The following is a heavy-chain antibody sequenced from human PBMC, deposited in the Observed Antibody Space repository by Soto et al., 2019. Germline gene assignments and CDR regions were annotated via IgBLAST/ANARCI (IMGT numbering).Heavy chain of an antibody. Sequence: EVQLVESAGGLLKPGGSLRLSCVASGFSFNEAWMNWVRQAPGQGLVWVGRIKTSAGGGATNYAAPVQGRFTISRDDSKNTLYLHMNSLRTEDTAIYYCTTGSVEGIWGQGTTVIVSS. CDR1: GFSFNEAW. CDR3: TTGSVEGI. D-gene: IGHD2-15*01. CDR2: IKTSAGGGAT. J-gene: IGHJ6*02. V-gene: IGHV3-15*07.